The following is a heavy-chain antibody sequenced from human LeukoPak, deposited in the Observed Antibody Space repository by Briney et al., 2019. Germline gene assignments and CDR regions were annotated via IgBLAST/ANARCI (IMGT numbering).Heavy chain of an antibody. CDR2: IYTGGST. V-gene: IGHV4-4*07. J-gene: IGHJ5*02. CDR3: AREYYSSGLFDP. Sequence: SETLSLTCTVSGGSISSYYWSWIRQPAGKGLEWIGHIYTGGSTNYNPSLKSRVTMSVDTSKNQFSLKLSSVTAADTAVYYCAREYYSSGLFDPWGQGTLVTVSS. D-gene: IGHD6-19*01. CDR1: GGSISSYY.